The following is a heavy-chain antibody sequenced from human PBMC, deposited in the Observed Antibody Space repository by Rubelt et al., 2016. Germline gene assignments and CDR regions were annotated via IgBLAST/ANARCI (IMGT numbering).Heavy chain of an antibody. CDR1: GFTFSSYA. V-gene: IGHV3-21*04. Sequence: VQLVESGGGVVQPGRSLRLSCAASGFTFSSYAMHWVRQAPGKGLEWVSSISTSSAYIYYADSVKGRFTISRDNDKNSLYMQMSRLRAEETAVYYCARVRASGYVSDYYYYGMDVWGQGTTVTVSS. CDR3: ARVRASGYVSDYYYYGMDV. J-gene: IGHJ6*02. CDR2: ISTSSAYI. D-gene: IGHD5-12*01.